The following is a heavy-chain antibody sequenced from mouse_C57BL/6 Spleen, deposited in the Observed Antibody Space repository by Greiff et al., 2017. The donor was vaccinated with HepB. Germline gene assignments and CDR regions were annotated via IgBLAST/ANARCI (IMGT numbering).Heavy chain of an antibody. CDR2: IYPSDSET. Sequence: QVQLQQPGAELVRPGSSVKLSCKASGYTFTSYWMDWVKQRPGQGLEWIGNIYPSDSETNYNQKFKDKSTLTVDKSSSTAYMQLSSLTSEDSAVYYCARSGDYTLYYFDYWGQGTTLTVAS. J-gene: IGHJ2*01. V-gene: IGHV1-61*01. CDR3: ARSGDYTLYYFDY. CDR1: GYTFTSYW. D-gene: IGHD2-12*01.